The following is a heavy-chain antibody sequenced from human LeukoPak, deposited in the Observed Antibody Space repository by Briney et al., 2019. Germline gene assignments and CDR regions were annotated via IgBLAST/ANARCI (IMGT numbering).Heavy chain of an antibody. CDR1: GYTLTELS. Sequence: ASVKVSCKVSGYTLTELSMHWVRQAPGQGLEWMGWIHPNSGGTNYAQKFQGRVTMTRDTSITTTYMELSRLTSDDTAVYYCARKMVRGVLTSGNWFDPWGQGTLVTVSS. D-gene: IGHD3-10*01. CDR3: ARKMVRGVLTSGNWFDP. CDR2: IHPNSGGT. J-gene: IGHJ5*02. V-gene: IGHV1-2*02.